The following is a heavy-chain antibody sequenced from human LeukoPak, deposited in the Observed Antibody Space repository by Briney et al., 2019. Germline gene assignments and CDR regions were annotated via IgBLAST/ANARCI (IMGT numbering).Heavy chain of an antibody. CDR2: ISVGGDST. CDR1: GFTFNNYA. Sequence: GGSLRLSCAASGFTFNNYAMTWVRQAPGEGLEWVSAISVGGDSTYYADSVKGRISISRHNSNNTLYLQMSSLRAEDTAVYYCAKGIGRGVNDAYDIWGQETMVTVSS. CDR3: AKGIGRGVNDAYDI. V-gene: IGHV3-23*01. D-gene: IGHD2-21*01. J-gene: IGHJ3*02.